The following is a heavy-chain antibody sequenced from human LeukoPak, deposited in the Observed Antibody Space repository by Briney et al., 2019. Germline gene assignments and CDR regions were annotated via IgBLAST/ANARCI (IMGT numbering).Heavy chain of an antibody. CDR3: ARQGSKVGAYTGPYYLDY. CDR1: GGSISGHY. J-gene: IGHJ4*02. D-gene: IGHD1-26*01. Sequence: ETLSLTCTVSGGSISGHYWNWIRQPAGKGLEWIGRIYTSGTTDDNPSLKSRVTMSVDTSKNQVSLKVGSVTAADTAVYHCARQGSKVGAYTGPYYLDYWGQGTLVTVSS. CDR2: IYTSGTT. V-gene: IGHV4-4*07.